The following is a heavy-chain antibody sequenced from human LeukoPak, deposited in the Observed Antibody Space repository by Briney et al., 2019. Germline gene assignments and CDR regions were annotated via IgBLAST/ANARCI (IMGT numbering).Heavy chain of an antibody. V-gene: IGHV4-59*01. CDR2: IYYSGST. J-gene: IGHJ4*02. CDR1: GGSISSYY. Sequence: SETLSLTCTVSGGSISSYYWSWIRQPPGKGLEWIGYIYYSGSTNYNPSLKSRVTISVDTSKNQFSLKLSSVTAADTAVYYCAGSTGRYQLPYWGQGTLVTVSS. CDR3: AGSTGRYQLPY. D-gene: IGHD2-2*01.